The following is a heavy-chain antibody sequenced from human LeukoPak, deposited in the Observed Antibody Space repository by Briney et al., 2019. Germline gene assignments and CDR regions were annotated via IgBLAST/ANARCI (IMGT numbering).Heavy chain of an antibody. CDR3: ANQDGV. CDR1: GFTFSSYG. Sequence: GGSLRLSCAASGFTFSSYGMHWVRQAPVKGLEWVAVISYDGGDKYYADSVEGRFTISGDNSKNTLYLQMNSLRAEDTAVYYCANQDGVWGQGTLVTVSS. D-gene: IGHD4-17*01. V-gene: IGHV3-30*18. CDR2: ISYDGGDK. J-gene: IGHJ4*01.